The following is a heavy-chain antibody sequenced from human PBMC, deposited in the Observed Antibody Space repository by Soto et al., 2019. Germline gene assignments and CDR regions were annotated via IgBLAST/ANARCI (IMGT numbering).Heavy chain of an antibody. CDR3: ASLNCSSTSCYPYYYYGMDV. J-gene: IGHJ6*02. CDR1: GFTFSSYS. Sequence: GGSLRLSCAASGFTFSSYSMNWVRQAPGKGLEWVSSISSSSSYIYYADSVKGRFTISRDNAKSSLYLQMNSLRAEDTAVYYCASLNCSSTSCYPYYYYGMDVWGQGTTVTVSS. V-gene: IGHV3-21*01. CDR2: ISSSSSYI. D-gene: IGHD2-2*01.